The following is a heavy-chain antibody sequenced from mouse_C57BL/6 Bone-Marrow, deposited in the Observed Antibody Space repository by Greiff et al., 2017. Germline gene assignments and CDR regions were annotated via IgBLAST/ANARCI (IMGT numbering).Heavy chain of an antibody. CDR2: ISSGSSTS. D-gene: IGHD1-1*01. Sequence: EVKLVESGGGLVKPGGSLKLSCAASGFTFSDYGMHWVRQAPEKGLEWVAYISSGSSTSYYADTVKGRFTISRDNAKNTQFLQMTSLRSEDTAMYYCARTLYGSTLCYFDYWGQGTTLTVSS. CDR3: ARTLYGSTLCYFDY. CDR1: GFTFSDYG. J-gene: IGHJ2*01. V-gene: IGHV5-17*01.